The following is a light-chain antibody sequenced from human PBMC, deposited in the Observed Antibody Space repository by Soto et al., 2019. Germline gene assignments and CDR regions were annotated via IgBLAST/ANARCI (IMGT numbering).Light chain of an antibody. CDR2: FGS. J-gene: IGKJ2*01. V-gene: IGKV2-28*01. CDR3: MQTLQTPYT. CDR1: QSLLHSNAYNY. Sequence: IVMTQSPLSLPVTPGEPASISCRSSQSLLHSNAYNYLDWYLQKPGQSPQLLIYFGSNRASGVHDRFSGSGSVTDLTLKISRVEAEDVGVYYCMQTLQTPYTFGEGDKLQIK.